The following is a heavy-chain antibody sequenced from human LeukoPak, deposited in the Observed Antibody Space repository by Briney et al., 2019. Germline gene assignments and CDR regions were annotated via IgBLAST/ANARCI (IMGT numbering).Heavy chain of an antibody. V-gene: IGHV4-39*07. J-gene: IGHJ4*02. D-gene: IGHD5-18*01. Sequence: PSETLSLTCTVSGGSISSSSYYWGWIRQPPGKGLEWIGSIYYSGSTYYNPPLKSRVTISVDTSKNQFSLKLSSVTAADTAVYYCARVSRYSYGHPFDYWGQGTLVTVSS. CDR1: GGSISSSSYY. CDR3: ARVSRYSYGHPFDY. CDR2: IYYSGST.